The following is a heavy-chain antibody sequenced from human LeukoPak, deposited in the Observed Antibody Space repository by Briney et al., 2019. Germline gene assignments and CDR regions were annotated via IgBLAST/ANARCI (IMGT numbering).Heavy chain of an antibody. CDR2: IYYSGST. D-gene: IGHD3-10*01. CDR3: ARDRGLGVDY. Sequence: SETLSLTCTVSGGSISSYYWSWIRQPPGKGLEWIGYIYYSGSTYYNPPLKSRVTISVDTSRNQFSLKLSSVTAADTAVYYCARDRGLGVDYWGQGTLVTVSS. V-gene: IGHV4-59*12. J-gene: IGHJ4*02. CDR1: GGSISSYY.